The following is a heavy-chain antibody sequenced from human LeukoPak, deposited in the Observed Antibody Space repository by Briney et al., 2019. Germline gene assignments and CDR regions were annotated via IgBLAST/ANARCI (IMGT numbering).Heavy chain of an antibody. V-gene: IGHV3-23*01. J-gene: IGHJ4*02. CDR2: IRGSGGST. CDR3: AKGTSLINILTGYFYYFDY. CDR1: GFTFSSYA. Sequence: PGGSLRLSCAASGFTFSSYAMSWVRQAPGKGLEWVSAIRGSGGSTYYADSVKGRFTISRDNSKNTLYLQMNSLRAEDTAVYYCAKGTSLINILTGYFYYFDYWGQGTLVTVSS. D-gene: IGHD3-9*01.